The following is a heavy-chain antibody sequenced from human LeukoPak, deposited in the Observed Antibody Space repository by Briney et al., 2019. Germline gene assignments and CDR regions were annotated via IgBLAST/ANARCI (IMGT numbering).Heavy chain of an antibody. Sequence: TGGSLRLSCAASGFTFSSYGMNWVRQAPGKGLEWVSYISSSSSTIYYADSVKGRFTISRDNAKNSLYLQMNSLRSEDTAVYYCARGYNYYGSGALDYWGQGTLVTVSS. D-gene: IGHD3-10*01. J-gene: IGHJ4*02. V-gene: IGHV3-48*01. CDR2: ISSSSSTI. CDR3: ARGYNYYGSGALDY. CDR1: GFTFSSYG.